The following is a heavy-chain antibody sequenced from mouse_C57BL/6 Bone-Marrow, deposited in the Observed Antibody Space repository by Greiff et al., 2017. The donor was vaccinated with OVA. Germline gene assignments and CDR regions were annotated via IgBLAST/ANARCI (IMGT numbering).Heavy chain of an antibody. CDR2: IDPSDSYT. V-gene: IGHV1-59*01. Sequence: QVHVKQPGAELVRPGTSVKLSCKASGYTFTSYWMHWVKQRPGQGLEWIGVIDPSDSYTNYNQKFKGKATLTVDTSSSTAYMQLSSLTSEDSAVYYCARLKVYYGNLFDYWGQGTTLTVSS. CDR3: ARLKVYYGNLFDY. J-gene: IGHJ2*01. CDR1: GYTFTSYW. D-gene: IGHD2-1*01.